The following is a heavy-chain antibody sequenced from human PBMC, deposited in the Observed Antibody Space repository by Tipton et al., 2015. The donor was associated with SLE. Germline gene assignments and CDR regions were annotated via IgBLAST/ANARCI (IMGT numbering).Heavy chain of an antibody. CDR2: IYYSGST. CDR3: ARSYYYDSSGYYLDGMDV. Sequence: TLSLTCTVSGGSISSSSYYWSWIRQPPGKGLEWIGYIYYSGSTNYNPSLKSRVTISVDTSKNQFSLKLSSVTAADTAVYYCARSYYYDSSGYYLDGMDVWGQGTTVTVSS. D-gene: IGHD3-22*01. CDR1: GGSISSSSYY. V-gene: IGHV4-61*01. J-gene: IGHJ6*02.